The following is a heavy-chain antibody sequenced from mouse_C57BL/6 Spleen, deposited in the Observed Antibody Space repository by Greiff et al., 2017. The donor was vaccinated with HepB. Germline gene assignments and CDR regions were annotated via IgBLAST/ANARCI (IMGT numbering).Heavy chain of an antibody. J-gene: IGHJ2*01. Sequence: VQLQQSGAELVKPGASVKLSCKASGYTFTSYWMHWVKQRPGQGLEWIGMIHPNSGSTNYNEKFKSKATLTVDKSSSTAYMQLSSLTSEDSAVYYCARVPPLITTVVPFDYWGQGTTLTVSS. CDR1: GYTFTSYW. V-gene: IGHV1-64*01. D-gene: IGHD1-1*01. CDR2: IHPNSGST. CDR3: ARVPPLITTVVPFDY.